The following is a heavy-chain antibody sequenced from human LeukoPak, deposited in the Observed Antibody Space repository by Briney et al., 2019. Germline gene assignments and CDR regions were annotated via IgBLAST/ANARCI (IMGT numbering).Heavy chain of an antibody. J-gene: IGHJ4*02. CDR2: MNPNSGNT. D-gene: IGHD1-26*01. V-gene: IGHV1-8*01. Sequence: ASVKVSCKASGYTFTSYDINWVRQAPGQGLEWMGWMNPNSGNTDYAQDFQGRVTMTRNTSISTAYMELSSLRSEDTAVYYWERGRELLMVDYWGEGTLVTVS. CDR3: ERGRELLMVDY. CDR1: GYTFTSYD.